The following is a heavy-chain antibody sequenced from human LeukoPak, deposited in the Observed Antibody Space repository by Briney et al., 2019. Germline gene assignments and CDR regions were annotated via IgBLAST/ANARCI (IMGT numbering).Heavy chain of an antibody. D-gene: IGHD5-18*01. Sequence: GGSLRLSCAASRFTFSSYGMHWVRQAQGKGLEWVAFIRYDGSNKYYADSVKGRFTISRDNSKNTLYLQMNSLRAEDTAVYYCAKDPTSRYSYGPDPRHLDYWGQGTLVTVSS. CDR3: AKDPTSRYSYGPDPRHLDY. CDR2: IRYDGSNK. CDR1: RFTFSSYG. V-gene: IGHV3-30*02. J-gene: IGHJ4*02.